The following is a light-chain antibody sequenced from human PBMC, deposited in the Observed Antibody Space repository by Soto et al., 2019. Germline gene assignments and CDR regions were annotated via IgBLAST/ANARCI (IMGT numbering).Light chain of an antibody. CDR3: QQTYSTPWT. V-gene: IGKV1-5*01. CDR1: QSINNL. Sequence: EMTVALCTRRASVGDRVTITFRASQSINNLLAWYQQKPGKAPKFLIYDVSTLESGVPSRFSGSGSGTEFTLTISSLQLEDFATYYSQQTYSTPWTFGEGTKVDIK. CDR2: DVS. J-gene: IGKJ1*01.